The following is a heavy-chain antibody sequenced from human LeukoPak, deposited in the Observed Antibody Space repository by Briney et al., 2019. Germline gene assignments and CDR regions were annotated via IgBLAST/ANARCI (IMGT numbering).Heavy chain of an antibody. Sequence: GGSLRLSCAASGFTFSSYAMHWVRQAPGKGLEWVAVISYDGSNKYYADSVKGRFTISRDNSKNTLYLQMNSLRAEDTAVYYCARLLYYDSSGYPFDYWGQGTLVTVSS. CDR3: ARLLYYDSSGYPFDY. D-gene: IGHD3-22*01. CDR2: ISYDGSNK. V-gene: IGHV3-30-3*01. CDR1: GFTFSSYA. J-gene: IGHJ4*02.